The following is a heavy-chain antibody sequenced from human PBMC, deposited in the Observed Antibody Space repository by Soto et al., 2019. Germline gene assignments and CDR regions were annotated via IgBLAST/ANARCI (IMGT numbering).Heavy chain of an antibody. CDR1: GFTFNTYA. V-gene: IGHV3-30-3*01. D-gene: IGHD3-10*01. CDR2: ISYDGIDE. CDR3: ARNMRPGGFDYGMDV. J-gene: IGHJ6*02. Sequence: QVQLVESGGGVVQPGRSLRLSCAASGFTFNTYAMYWVRQAPGKGLEWVAGISYDGIDEDYADCVKGRFTISRDNSKNTLFLQLNSLRAEDTAVYYCARNMRPGGFDYGMDVWGQGTPVTVSS.